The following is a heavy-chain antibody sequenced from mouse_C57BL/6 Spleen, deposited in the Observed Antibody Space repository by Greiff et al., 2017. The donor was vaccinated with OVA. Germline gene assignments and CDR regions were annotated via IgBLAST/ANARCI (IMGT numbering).Heavy chain of an antibody. D-gene: IGHD2-1*01. CDR1: GFTFSDYY. CDR3: ARDSYGNYAMDY. Sequence: EVMLVESEGGLVQPGSSMKLSCTASGFTFSDYYMAWVRQVPEKGLEWVANINYDGSSTYYLDSLKSRFIISRDNAKNILYLQMSSLKSEDTATYYCARDSYGNYAMDYWGQGTSVTVSS. J-gene: IGHJ4*01. CDR2: INYDGSST. V-gene: IGHV5-16*01.